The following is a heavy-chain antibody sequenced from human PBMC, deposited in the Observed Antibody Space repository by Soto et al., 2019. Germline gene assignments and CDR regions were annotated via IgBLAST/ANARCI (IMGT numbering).Heavy chain of an antibody. Sequence: SVKVSCKAAGGTFSSYAISWVRPAPGQGLEWMGGIIPIFGTANYAQKFQGRVTITADESTSTAYMELSSLRSEDTAVYYCANTPYYYGSGNLSYYFDYWGQGTLVTVSS. D-gene: IGHD3-10*01. V-gene: IGHV1-69*13. CDR2: IIPIFGTA. J-gene: IGHJ4*02. CDR3: ANTPYYYGSGNLSYYFDY. CDR1: GGTFSSYA.